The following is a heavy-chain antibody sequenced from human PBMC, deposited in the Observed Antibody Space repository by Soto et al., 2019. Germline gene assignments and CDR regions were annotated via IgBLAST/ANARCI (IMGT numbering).Heavy chain of an antibody. V-gene: IGHV1-46*01. J-gene: IGHJ6*02. CDR1: GYTFITYY. CDR3: AREEFSITMIVVAKAYYGMDV. D-gene: IGHD3-22*01. Sequence: ASVKVSCKASGYTFITYYIHWVRQAPGQGLEWVGLINPSGGSTNYAQKLQGRVSMTTDTSTSTVYMELRSLRSEDTAVYYCAREEFSITMIVVAKAYYGMDVWGQGTTVTVSS. CDR2: INPSGGST.